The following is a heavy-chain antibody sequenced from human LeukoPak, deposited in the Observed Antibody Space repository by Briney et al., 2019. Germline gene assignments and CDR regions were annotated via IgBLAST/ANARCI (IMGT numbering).Heavy chain of an antibody. CDR1: GGSISSYY. J-gene: IGHJ5*02. D-gene: IGHD3-10*01. CDR3: ARDSGTTGEVKFDP. Sequence: SETLSLTCTVSGGSISSYYWSWIRQPAGKGLEWIGRIYSGGSTDYNPSLKSRVTMSVDTSKNKFSLKLSSVTAADTAVYYCARDSGTTGEVKFDPWGQGTLVTVSS. CDR2: IYSGGST. V-gene: IGHV4-4*07.